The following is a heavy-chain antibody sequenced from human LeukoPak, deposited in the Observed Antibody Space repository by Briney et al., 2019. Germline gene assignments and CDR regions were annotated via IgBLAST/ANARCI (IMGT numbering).Heavy chain of an antibody. CDR1: GFNFSTYT. CDR3: AELGITMIGGV. J-gene: IGHJ6*04. Sequence: GGSLRLSCAASGFNFSTYTMNWVRQAPGKGLEWVSSVSSSSTYIYYADSLKGPFTVSRDNAKNSLYLQMNSLRAEDTAVYYCAELGITMIGGVWGKGTTVTISS. V-gene: IGHV3-21*01. CDR2: VSSSSTYI. D-gene: IGHD3-10*02.